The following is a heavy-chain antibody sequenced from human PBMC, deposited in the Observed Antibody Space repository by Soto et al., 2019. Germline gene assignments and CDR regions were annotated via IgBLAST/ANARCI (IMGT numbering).Heavy chain of an antibody. CDR1: GFTFSDYV. Sequence: EVQLLESGGDLVQPGGSLRLSCVASGFTFSDYVMSWVRQVPGKGLEWVSSISDGGERTDYRDSVRGRFTISRDNARFTLLLQMNSLRVDDTAIYFCARERSTDFGLDVWGQGTTVTVSS. D-gene: IGHD3-3*01. V-gene: IGHV3-23*01. J-gene: IGHJ6*02. CDR3: ARERSTDFGLDV. CDR2: ISDGGERT.